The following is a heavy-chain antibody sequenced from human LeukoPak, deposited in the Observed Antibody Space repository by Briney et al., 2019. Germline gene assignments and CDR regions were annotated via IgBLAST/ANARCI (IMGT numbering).Heavy chain of an antibody. Sequence: SETLSLTCTVSGGSISSSSYYWGWIRQPPGKGLEWIGSIYYSGSTYYNPSLKSRVTISVDTSKNQFSLKLSSVTAADTAVYYCAREPIQLLWFGESKNWFDPWGQGTLVTVSS. CDR1: GGSISSSSYY. J-gene: IGHJ5*02. CDR2: IYYSGST. V-gene: IGHV4-39*07. CDR3: AREPIQLLWFGESKNWFDP. D-gene: IGHD3-10*01.